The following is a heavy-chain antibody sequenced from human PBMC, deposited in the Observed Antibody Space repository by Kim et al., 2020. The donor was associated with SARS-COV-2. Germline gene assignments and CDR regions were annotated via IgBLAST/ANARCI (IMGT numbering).Heavy chain of an antibody. CDR1: GFTFGDYA. Sequence: GGSLRLSCTSSGFTFGDYALSWFRQAPGKGLEWLAFIRSGSYGGTEDYAASVKGRFTISRDDSKSIAYLQMNSLKTEDTAVYYCTRILWVGELQDFDLWGLGTLVTVSS. D-gene: IGHD3-10*01. J-gene: IGHJ2*01. CDR2: IRSGSYGGTE. CDR3: TRILWVGELQDFDL. V-gene: IGHV3-49*03.